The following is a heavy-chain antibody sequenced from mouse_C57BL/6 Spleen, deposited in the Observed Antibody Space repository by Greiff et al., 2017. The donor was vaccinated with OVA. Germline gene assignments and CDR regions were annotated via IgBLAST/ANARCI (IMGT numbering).Heavy chain of an antibody. D-gene: IGHD1-1*01. Sequence: QVQLQQPGAELVKPGASVKLSCKASGYTFTSYWMHWVKQRPGQGLEWIGMIHPNSGSTNYNEKFKSKATLTVDKSSSTAYMQLSSLTSEDSAVYYCARGEKTTVVATGYFDVWGTGTTVTVSS. V-gene: IGHV1-64*01. CDR3: ARGEKTTVVATGYFDV. CDR2: IHPNSGST. J-gene: IGHJ1*03. CDR1: GYTFTSYW.